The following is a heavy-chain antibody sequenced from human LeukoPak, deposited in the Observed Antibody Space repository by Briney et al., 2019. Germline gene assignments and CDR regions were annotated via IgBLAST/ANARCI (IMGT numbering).Heavy chain of an antibody. CDR2: MNLEGGAT. CDR3: ARTLVEVPGHSDLFDF. CDR1: GFIFSNFW. J-gene: IGHJ4*02. D-gene: IGHD2-2*01. Sequence: NPGGSLRLSRGASGFIFSNFWMSWLRHAPGKGLERVPKMNLEGGATYYLHSVRGRFTISRDNAKTSVYLQMNSLRPDDTAVYYCARTLVEVPGHSDLFDFWGQGTLVTVSS. V-gene: IGHV3-7*01.